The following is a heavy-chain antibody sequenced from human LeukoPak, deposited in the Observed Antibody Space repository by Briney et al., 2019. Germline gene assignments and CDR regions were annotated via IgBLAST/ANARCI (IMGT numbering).Heavy chain of an antibody. J-gene: IGHJ3*02. D-gene: IGHD3-9*01. Sequence: PSETLFLTCTVSGGSISSYYWSWIRQPPGKGLEWIGYIYYSGSTNYNPSLKSRVTISVDTSKNQFSLKLSSVTAADTAVYYCARWTGWGYDILTGYYAFDIWGQGTMVTVSS. CDR1: GGSISSYY. CDR2: IYYSGST. V-gene: IGHV4-59*01. CDR3: ARWTGWGYDILTGYYAFDI.